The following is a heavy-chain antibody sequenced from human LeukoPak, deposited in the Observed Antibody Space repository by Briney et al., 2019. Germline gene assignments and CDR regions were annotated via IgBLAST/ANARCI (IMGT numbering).Heavy chain of an antibody. J-gene: IGHJ3*02. V-gene: IGHV1-69*06. CDR2: IIPIFGTA. Sequence: GSSVKVSCKASGGTFSSYAISWVRQAPGQGLEWMGGIIPIFGTANYAQKFQGRVTITADKSTSTAYMELSSLRSEDTAVYYCASSWYNWNDLDALDIWGQGTMVTVSS. D-gene: IGHD1-1*01. CDR1: GGTFSSYA. CDR3: ASSWYNWNDLDALDI.